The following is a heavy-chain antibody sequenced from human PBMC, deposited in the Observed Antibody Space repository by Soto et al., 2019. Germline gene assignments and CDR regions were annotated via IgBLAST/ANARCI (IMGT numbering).Heavy chain of an antibody. V-gene: IGHV4-39*01. CDR2: IYSLGNT. CDR3: ARQIYDSSGYYYAY. CDR1: GGSISSSSYY. Sequence: QVQLQESGPGLVKPSETLSLTCTVSGGSISSSSYYWGWIRQPPGQGLEWLGTIYSLGNTYYNPSLKSRVTISVDKSKSQLFLKLSSVTAPDTAVYDCARQIYDSSGYYYAYWGQGTLVTVSS. D-gene: IGHD3-22*01. J-gene: IGHJ4*02.